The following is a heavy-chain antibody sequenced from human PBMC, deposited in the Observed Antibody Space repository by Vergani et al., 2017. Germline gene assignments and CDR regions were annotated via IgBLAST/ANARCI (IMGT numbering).Heavy chain of an antibody. CDR3: ARAGRLGYCSGGSCSDYYYYYMDV. D-gene: IGHD2-15*01. CDR1: GFTFSSYG. J-gene: IGHJ6*03. V-gene: IGHV3-33*01. CDR2: IWYDGSNK. Sequence: QVQLVESGGGVVQPGRSLRLSCAASGFTFSSYGMHWVRQAPGKGLEWVAVIWYDGSNKYYADSVKGRFTISRDNSKNTLYRQMNSLRAEDTAVYYCARAGRLGYCSGGSCSDYYYYYMDVWGKGTTVTVSS.